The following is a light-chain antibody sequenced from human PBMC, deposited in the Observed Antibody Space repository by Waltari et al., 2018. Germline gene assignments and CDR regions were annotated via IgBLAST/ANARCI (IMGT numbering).Light chain of an antibody. CDR2: GAF. CDR3: QQYNDWPPLT. V-gene: IGKV3-15*01. CDR1: QSVSRN. J-gene: IGKJ4*01. Sequence: EIVMTQSPATLSVSPGERATLSCRASQSVSRNLAWYQQKPGQPPRPLIYGAFTRATGVPTRFSGSGSGTEFSLTITSMQSEDFAVYYCQQYNDWPPLTFGGGTKVEIK.